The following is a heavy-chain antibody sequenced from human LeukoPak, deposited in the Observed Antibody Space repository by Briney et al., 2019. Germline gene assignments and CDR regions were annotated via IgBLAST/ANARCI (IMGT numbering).Heavy chain of an antibody. CDR1: GFTFSSYC. D-gene: IGHD4-17*01. V-gene: IGHV3-7*05. CDR2: IQDGSDK. CDR3: AKDDDDGDHVVVDH. J-gene: IGHJ4*02. Sequence: EGSLRLSCVASGFTFSSYCMSWVRQAPGKGLEWVANIQDGSDKYYVDSVKGRFTISRDNAKNSLYLQMNSLRAEDTAVYYCAKDDDDGDHVVVDHWGQGTLVTVSS.